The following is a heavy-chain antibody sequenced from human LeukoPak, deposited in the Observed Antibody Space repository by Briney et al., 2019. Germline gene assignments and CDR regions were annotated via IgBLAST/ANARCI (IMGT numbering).Heavy chain of an antibody. CDR2: IWYDGSNE. V-gene: IGHV3-33*01. CDR3: ARDRLLWFGELDMDV. D-gene: IGHD3-10*01. Sequence: PGRSLRLSCAASGFTFSSYGMHWVRQAPGKGLEWVAVIWYDGSNEYYADSVKGRFTISRDNSKNTLYLQMNSLRAEDTAVYYCARDRLLWFGELDMDVWGKGTTVTVSS. CDR1: GFTFSSYG. J-gene: IGHJ6*04.